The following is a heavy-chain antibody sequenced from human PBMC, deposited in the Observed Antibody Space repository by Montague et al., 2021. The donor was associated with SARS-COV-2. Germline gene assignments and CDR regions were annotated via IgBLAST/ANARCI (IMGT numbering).Heavy chain of an antibody. CDR1: GGSISSSSYY. Sequence: SETLSLTCTVSGGSISSSSYYWGWIRQPPGKGLEWIGSIYYSGSTYYNPSLKSRVTISVDTSKNQSSLKLSSVTAADTAVYYCARLPTSYYYDSKAAPATPDAFDIWGQGTMVTVSS. CDR2: IYYSGST. J-gene: IGHJ3*02. V-gene: IGHV4-39*01. CDR3: ARLPTSYYYDSKAAPATPDAFDI. D-gene: IGHD3-22*01.